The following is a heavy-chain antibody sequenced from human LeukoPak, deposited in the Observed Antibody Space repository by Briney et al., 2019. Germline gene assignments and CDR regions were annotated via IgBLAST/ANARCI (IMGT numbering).Heavy chain of an antibody. D-gene: IGHD3-9*01. CDR1: GFTFNTFN. Sequence: PGGSLRLSCAASGFTFNTFNMNWVRQAPGKGLEWVSSITSCGDYIYYADSVKGRFTTSRDNAKNSLSLQLNSLRVEDTAVYYCARGHYDVLAASYKWTPDYWGQGTLVTVSS. CDR3: ARGHYDVLAASYKWTPDY. J-gene: IGHJ4*02. CDR2: ITSCGDYI. V-gene: IGHV3-21*01.